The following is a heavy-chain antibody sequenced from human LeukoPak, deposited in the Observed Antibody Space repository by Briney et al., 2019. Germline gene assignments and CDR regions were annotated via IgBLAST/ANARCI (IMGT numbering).Heavy chain of an antibody. CDR3: ARPVRYGDYFDY. J-gene: IGHJ4*02. Sequence: GGSLRLSCAASGFTFSSYEMNWVRQAPGKGLEWVSYISSSDSTIYYADSVKGRFTISRDNAKNTLYLQMNSLRAEDTAVYYCARPVRYGDYFDYWGQGTLVTVSS. D-gene: IGHD4-17*01. V-gene: IGHV3-48*03. CDR2: ISSSDSTI. CDR1: GFTFSSYE.